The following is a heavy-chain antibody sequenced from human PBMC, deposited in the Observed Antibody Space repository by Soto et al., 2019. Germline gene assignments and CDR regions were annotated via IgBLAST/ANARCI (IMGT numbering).Heavy chain of an antibody. V-gene: IGHV3-48*01. CDR1: GLPYSSYS. CDR3: AIYGDPYMDV. J-gene: IGHJ6*03. D-gene: IGHD4-17*01. CDR2: ISSSSSTI. Sequence: GRALRLSCVSFGLPYSSYSMNWVRQAPGKGLEWVSYISSSSSTIYYADSVKGRFTISRDNAKNSLYLQMNSLRAEDTAVYYCAIYGDPYMDVWGKGTTVTVSS.